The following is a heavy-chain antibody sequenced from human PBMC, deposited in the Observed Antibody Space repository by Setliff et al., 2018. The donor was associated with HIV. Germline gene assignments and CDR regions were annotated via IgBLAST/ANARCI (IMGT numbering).Heavy chain of an antibody. D-gene: IGHD3-9*01. V-gene: IGHV1-46*01. J-gene: IGHJ6*02. Sequence: ASVKVSCKASGYNLGIYNLFWVRQAPGQRLEYLGMINPGDGRASYPQKCQGIVTVTSDTSTSNVSLYLSSLTSAEPALYNCVRDTFDGRSYYGWDVWGQGTTVTVSS. CDR1: GYNLGIYN. CDR2: INPGDGRA. CDR3: VRDTFDGRSYYGWDV.